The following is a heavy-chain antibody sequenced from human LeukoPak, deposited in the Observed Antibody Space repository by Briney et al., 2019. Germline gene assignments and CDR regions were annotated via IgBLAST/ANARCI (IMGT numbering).Heavy chain of an antibody. Sequence: SETLSLTCTVSGGSIINYDYYWGWIRQAPGKGLEWIGSIYHNGKTYYNPSLKSRVTISVPTSKNQFSLNLRSATAADIAMYYCARQTGSGLFTLPGGQGTLVTISS. D-gene: IGHD3/OR15-3a*01. V-gene: IGHV4-39*01. J-gene: IGHJ4*02. CDR2: IYHNGKT. CDR1: GGSIINYDYY. CDR3: ARQTGSGLFTLP.